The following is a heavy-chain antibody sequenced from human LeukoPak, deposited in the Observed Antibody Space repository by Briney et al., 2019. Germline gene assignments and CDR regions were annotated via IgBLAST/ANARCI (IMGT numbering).Heavy chain of an antibody. V-gene: IGHV4-31*03. D-gene: IGHD6-13*01. J-gene: IGHJ4*02. CDR1: GGSISSGGYY. Sequence: PSQTLPLTCTVSGGSISSGGYYWNWIRQHPGKGLEWIGYIYYSGSTNYNPSLKSRVTISVDTSKNQFSLKLSPVTAADTAVYYCGRGGPPGYSNSIDSWGQGTLVTVSS. CDR2: IYYSGST. CDR3: GRGGPPGYSNSIDS.